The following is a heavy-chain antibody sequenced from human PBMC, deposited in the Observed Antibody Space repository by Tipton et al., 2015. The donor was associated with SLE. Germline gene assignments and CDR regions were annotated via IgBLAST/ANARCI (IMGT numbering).Heavy chain of an antibody. CDR2: IYHSGST. Sequence: TLSLTCAVSGYSISSGYYWGWIRQPPGKGLEWIGSIYHSGSTYYNPSLKSRVTISVDTSKNQFSLKLSSVTAADTAVYYCARALAVADYYYYYGMDVWGQGTTVTVPS. J-gene: IGHJ6*02. CDR1: GYSISSGYY. CDR3: ARALAVADYYYYYGMDV. V-gene: IGHV4-38-2*01. D-gene: IGHD6-19*01.